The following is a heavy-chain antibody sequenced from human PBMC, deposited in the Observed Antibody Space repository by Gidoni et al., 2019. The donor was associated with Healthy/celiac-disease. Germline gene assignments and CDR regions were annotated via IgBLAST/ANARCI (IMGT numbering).Heavy chain of an antibody. CDR2: IYYSGST. CDR1: GGSISSSSYY. CDR3: AIGAVLRYFDWLSDAFDI. D-gene: IGHD3-9*01. J-gene: IGHJ3*02. V-gene: IGHV4-39*07. Sequence: QLQLQESGPGLVKPSETLSLTCTVSGGSISSSSYYWGWIRQPPGKGLEWIGSIYYSGSTYYNPSLKSRVTISVDTSKNQFSLKLSSVTAADTAVYYCAIGAVLRYFDWLSDAFDIWGQGTMVTVSS.